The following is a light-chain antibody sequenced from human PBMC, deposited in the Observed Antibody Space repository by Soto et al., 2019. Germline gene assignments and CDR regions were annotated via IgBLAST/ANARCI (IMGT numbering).Light chain of an antibody. V-gene: IGKV3-11*01. J-gene: IGKJ1*01. CDR1: QSVSSY. CDR3: QQYNSYPWT. CDR2: DAS. Sequence: EIVLTQSPATLSLSPGERATLSCRASQSVSSYLAWYQHKPGQAPRLLIYDASNRATGIPARFSGSGSGTDFTLTISSLEPEDFAVYYCQQYNSYPWTFGQGTKVEIK.